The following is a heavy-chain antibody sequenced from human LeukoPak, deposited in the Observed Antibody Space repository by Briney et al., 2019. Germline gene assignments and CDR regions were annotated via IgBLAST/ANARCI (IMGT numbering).Heavy chain of an antibody. CDR3: ARERAAGTSYYYYYGMDV. V-gene: IGHV3-21*01. J-gene: IGHJ6*02. CDR1: GFTFSSYS. D-gene: IGHD6-13*01. CDR2: ISSSSSYI. Sequence: GGSLRLSCAASGFTFSSYSMNWVRQAPGKGLEWVSSISSSSSYIYYADSVKGRFTISRDNAKNSLYLQMNSLRAEDTAVYYCARERAAGTSYYYYYGMDVWGQGTTVTVSS.